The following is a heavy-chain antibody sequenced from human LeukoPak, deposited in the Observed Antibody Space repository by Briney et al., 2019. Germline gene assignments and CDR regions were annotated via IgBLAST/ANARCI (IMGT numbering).Heavy chain of an antibody. CDR2: IYYSGST. J-gene: IGHJ4*02. D-gene: IGHD6-13*01. Sequence: SETLSLTCTVSGGSISSYYWSWIRQPPGKGLEWIGYIYYSGSTNYNPSLKSRVTISVDTSKNQFSLKLSSVTAADTAVYYCARDLYSGSWLNYFDYWGQGTLVTVSS. V-gene: IGHV4-59*01. CDR3: ARDLYSGSWLNYFDY. CDR1: GGSISSYY.